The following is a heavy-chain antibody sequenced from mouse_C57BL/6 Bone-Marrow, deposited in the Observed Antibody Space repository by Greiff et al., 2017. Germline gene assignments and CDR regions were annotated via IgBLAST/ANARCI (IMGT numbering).Heavy chain of an antibody. J-gene: IGHJ4*01. D-gene: IGHD1-1*01. Sequence: VQLQQSGAELAKPGASVKLSCKASGYTFTSYWMHWVKQRPGQGLEWIGYINPTSGYTKYNQKFKDKATLTADKSSSTSYMQLSSLTYEDSAVYYCAKWGGSSLYAMDYWCQGTAVTVSS. CDR2: INPTSGYT. CDR1: GYTFTSYW. V-gene: IGHV1-7*01. CDR3: AKWGGSSLYAMDY.